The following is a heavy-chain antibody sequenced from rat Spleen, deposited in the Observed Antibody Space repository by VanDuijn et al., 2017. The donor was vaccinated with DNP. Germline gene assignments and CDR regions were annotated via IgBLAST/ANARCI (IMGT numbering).Heavy chain of an antibody. Sequence: QVQLKESGPGLVQPSQTLSLTCTVSGFSLTNYHVHWVRQPPGKGLEWMGIMWNSGSADYNSALKFRLNISRDTSKSQVFLKMNSLQTEDTAMYFCARYYGYNYYAMDAWGQGTSVTVSS. CDR3: ARYYGYNYYAMDA. CDR1: GFSLTNYH. V-gene: IGHV2-27*01. D-gene: IGHD1-9*01. CDR2: MWNSGSA. J-gene: IGHJ4*01.